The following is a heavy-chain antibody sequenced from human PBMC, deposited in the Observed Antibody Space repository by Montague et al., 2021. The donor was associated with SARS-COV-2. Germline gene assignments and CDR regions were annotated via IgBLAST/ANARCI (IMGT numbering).Heavy chain of an antibody. D-gene: IGHD3-9*01. CDR3: AHRKPTYYDILTGYYNAFDI. CDR2: XYWDDDK. J-gene: IGHJ3*02. Sequence: PALVKPTQTLTLTCTFSGFSLSTSGVGVGWIRRPPGKALEWLALXYWDDDKRYSPSLKSRLTITKDTSKNQVVLTMTNMDPVDTATYYCAHRKPTYYDILTGYYNAFDIWGQGTMVTVSS. CDR1: GFSLSTSGVG. V-gene: IGHV2-5*02.